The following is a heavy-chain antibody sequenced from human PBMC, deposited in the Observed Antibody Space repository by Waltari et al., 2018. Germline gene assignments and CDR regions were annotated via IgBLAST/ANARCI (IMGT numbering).Heavy chain of an antibody. Sequence: HVQLQESGPGLVKPSEPLSLTCTVSGDFLSDDHWTWLRQAPGKGLEWIAYLRNTGGTKCTPSLESRVTVSAVTSKKQFSLRLTSVTAADTAVYYCARLPTKYYDSIGWGFFDQWGQGILVTVSS. D-gene: IGHD3-22*01. J-gene: IGHJ4*02. CDR3: ARLPTKYYDSIGWGFFDQ. CDR1: GDFLSDDH. V-gene: IGHV4-59*08. CDR2: LRNTGGT.